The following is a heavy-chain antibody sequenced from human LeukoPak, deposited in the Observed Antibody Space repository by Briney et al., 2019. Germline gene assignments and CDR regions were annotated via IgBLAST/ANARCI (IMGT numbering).Heavy chain of an antibody. CDR2: IYYSGST. CDR1: GDSISSYY. D-gene: IGHD1-26*01. V-gene: IGHV4-39*07. Sequence: PSETLSLTCTVSGDSISSYYWGWIRQPPGKGLEWIGSIYYSGSTYYNPSLKSRVTISVDTSKNQFSLKLSSVTAADTAVYYCARDLGYSGSYGRGDYWGQGTLVTVSS. CDR3: ARDLGYSGSYGRGDY. J-gene: IGHJ4*02.